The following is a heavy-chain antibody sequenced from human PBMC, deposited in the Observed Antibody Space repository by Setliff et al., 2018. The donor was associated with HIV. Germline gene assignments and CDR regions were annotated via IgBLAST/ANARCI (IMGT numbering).Heavy chain of an antibody. CDR3: ARVGSYWSTFDY. V-gene: IGHV7-4-1*02. D-gene: IGHD1-26*01. Sequence: ASVKASCKASGYTFTSYDINWVRQATGQGLEWMGWMNTETGNPMYAQGFTGRFVFSLDTSVSTAYLQINSLKAEDTAMYYCARVGSYWSTFDYWGQGALVTVSS. CDR1: GYTFTSYD. CDR2: MNTETGNP. J-gene: IGHJ4*02.